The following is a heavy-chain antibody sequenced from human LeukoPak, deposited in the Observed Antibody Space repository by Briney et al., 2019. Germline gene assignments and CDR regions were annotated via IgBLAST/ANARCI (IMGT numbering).Heavy chain of an antibody. V-gene: IGHV3-9*01. Sequence: GRSLRLSCAASGFTFDDYAMHWVRQAPGKGLEWVPGISWNSGSIGYADSVKGRFTISRDNAKNSLYLQMNSLRAEDTALYYCAKGKPNILTGYSDAFDIWGQGAMVTVSS. J-gene: IGHJ3*02. CDR3: AKGKPNILTGYSDAFDI. CDR2: ISWNSGSI. CDR1: GFTFDDYA. D-gene: IGHD3-9*01.